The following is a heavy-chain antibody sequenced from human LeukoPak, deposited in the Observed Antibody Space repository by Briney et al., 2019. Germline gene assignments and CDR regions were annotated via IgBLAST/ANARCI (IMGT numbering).Heavy chain of an antibody. V-gene: IGHV3-33*01. CDR2: IWYDGSNK. J-gene: IGHJ4*02. CDR3: ARDTAMATAYFDY. D-gene: IGHD5-18*01. Sequence: GRSLRLSCAASGFTFSSYGMHWVRQAPGKGLEWVAVIWYDGSNKYYADSVKGRFTISRDNSKNTLYLQMNSLRAEDTAVYYCARDTAMATAYFDYWGQGTLVTVSS. CDR1: GFTFSSYG.